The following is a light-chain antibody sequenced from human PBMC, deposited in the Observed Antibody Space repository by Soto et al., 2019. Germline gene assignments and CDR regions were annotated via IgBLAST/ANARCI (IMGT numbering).Light chain of an antibody. CDR2: AIS. J-gene: IGKJ2*01. CDR1: QSISNY. CDR3: QQTYSTPYT. V-gene: IGKV1-39*01. Sequence: DIQMTQSPSSLSASVGDRVIITCRASQSISNYLNWYQQKPGKAPRLLIYAISSFQGGVPSRFSGSGSGTDFTLTISSLQPEDFATYYCQQTYSTPYTFGQGTNLEIK.